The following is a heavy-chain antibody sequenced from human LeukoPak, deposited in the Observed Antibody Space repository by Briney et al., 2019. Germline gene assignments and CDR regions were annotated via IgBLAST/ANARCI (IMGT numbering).Heavy chain of an antibody. Sequence: SETLSLTCAVSGYSISSGYYWGWIRQPPGKGLEWIGSIYHSGSTYYNPSLKSRVTISVDTSKNQFSLKLSSVTAADAAVYYCARHVSGDYDFWSGYQRPSDYWGQGTLVTVSS. CDR2: IYHSGST. CDR1: GYSISSGYY. CDR3: ARHVSGDYDFWSGYQRPSDY. V-gene: IGHV4-38-2*01. D-gene: IGHD3-3*01. J-gene: IGHJ4*02.